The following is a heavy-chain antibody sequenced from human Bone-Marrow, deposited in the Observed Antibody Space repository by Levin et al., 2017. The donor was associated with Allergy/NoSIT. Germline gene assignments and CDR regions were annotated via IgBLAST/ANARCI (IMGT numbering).Heavy chain of an antibody. CDR3: ARVKGGIPDY. Sequence: PSETLSLTCTVSGGSISSGDYYWSWIRQPPGTGLEWIGYIYYSGSTYYNPSLKSRVTISVDTSKNQFSLNLSSVTAADTAVYYCARVKGGIPDYWGQGTLVTVSS. CDR2: IYYSGST. J-gene: IGHJ4*02. CDR1: GGSISSGDYY. V-gene: IGHV4-30-4*01. D-gene: IGHD2-15*01.